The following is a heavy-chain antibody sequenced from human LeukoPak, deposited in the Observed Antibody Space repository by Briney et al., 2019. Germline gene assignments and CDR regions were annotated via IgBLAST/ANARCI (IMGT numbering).Heavy chain of an antibody. CDR2: ITSSSSHT. V-gene: IGHV3-21*01. Sequence: PGGSLRLSCSASGFIFSTYNMNWVRQAPGKALEWVSSITSSSSHTYYADSVKGRYTISRDNAKNSLYLQMDSLRAEDTAVYYCARDPYSGGYGAYYYYYMDVWGKGTTVTTSS. D-gene: IGHD1-26*01. J-gene: IGHJ6*03. CDR1: GFIFSTYN. CDR3: ARDPYSGGYGAYYYYYMDV.